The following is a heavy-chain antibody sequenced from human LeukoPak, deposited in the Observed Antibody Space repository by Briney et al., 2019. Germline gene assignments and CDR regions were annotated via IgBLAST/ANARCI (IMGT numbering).Heavy chain of an antibody. CDR2: INPSGGST. V-gene: IGHV1-46*01. D-gene: IGHD3-9*01. Sequence: ASVKVYCKASGYTFTSYYMHWVRQAPGQGLEWMGIINPSGGSTSYAQKFQARVTMTRDTSTSTVYMELSSLRSEDTAVYYCAREPREDMLTGSFDPWGQGTLVTVSS. CDR1: GYTFTSYY. J-gene: IGHJ5*02. CDR3: AREPREDMLTGSFDP.